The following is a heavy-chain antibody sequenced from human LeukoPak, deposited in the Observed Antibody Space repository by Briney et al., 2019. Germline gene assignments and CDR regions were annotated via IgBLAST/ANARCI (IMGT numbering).Heavy chain of an antibody. CDR2: ISNGGSTI. D-gene: IGHD3-22*01. V-gene: IGHV3-48*01. CDR1: GFTFSSYS. J-gene: IGHJ4*02. Sequence: QPGGSLRLSCAASGFTFSSYSMNWVRQAPGKGLEWASYISNGGSTIYYADSVKGRFTISRDNAKNSLYLQMDSLRAEDTAVYYCAGLTHYYDSSGHYYVGYSDYWGQGTLVTVSS. CDR3: AGLTHYYDSSGHYYVGYSDY.